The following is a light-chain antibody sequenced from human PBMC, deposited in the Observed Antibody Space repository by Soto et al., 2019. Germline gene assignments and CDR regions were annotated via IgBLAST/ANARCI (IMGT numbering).Light chain of an antibody. CDR3: LQHNSYPYT. J-gene: IGKJ5*01. CDR1: QDISRF. Sequence: QYPSAMSASVGDRVTITCRASQDISRFLAWFQQRPGKAPERLIYDTSTLQVGVPSRFSGGGSGTEFTLAISGLQPEDFATYYWLQHNSYPYTFGQGTRLEIK. CDR2: DTS. V-gene: IGKV1-17*03.